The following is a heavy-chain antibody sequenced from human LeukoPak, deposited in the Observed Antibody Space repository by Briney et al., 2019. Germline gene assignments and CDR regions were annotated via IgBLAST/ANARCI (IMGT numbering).Heavy chain of an antibody. Sequence: PGGSRRLSCAASGFTFSDYYMSWIRQAPGKGLEWVSYISSSGSTIYYADSVKGRFTISRDNAKNSLYLQMNSLRAEDTAVYYCARGRGYYYDSSGYSLGNYWGQGTLVTVSS. CDR1: GFTFSDYY. D-gene: IGHD3-22*01. V-gene: IGHV3-11*04. CDR3: ARGRGYYYDSSGYSLGNY. J-gene: IGHJ4*02. CDR2: ISSSGSTI.